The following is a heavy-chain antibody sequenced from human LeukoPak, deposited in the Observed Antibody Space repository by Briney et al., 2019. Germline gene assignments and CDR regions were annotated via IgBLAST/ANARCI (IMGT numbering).Heavy chain of an antibody. V-gene: IGHV3-48*01. Sequence: GESLRLSCAASGFTLSTYSMNWVRQVPGKGLEWVSYISSTSSTIYYADSVKGRFTISRDNAKNSLYLQMNSLRAEDTAVYYCARRLDYWGQGTLVTVSS. J-gene: IGHJ4*02. CDR3: ARRLDY. CDR1: GFTLSTYS. CDR2: ISSTSSTI.